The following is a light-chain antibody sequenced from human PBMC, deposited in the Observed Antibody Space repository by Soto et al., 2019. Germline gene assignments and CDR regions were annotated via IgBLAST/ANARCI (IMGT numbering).Light chain of an antibody. V-gene: IGKV4-1*01. Sequence: DIVMTQSPDSLAVSLGERATINCKSSQSVLFTSNNANYLAWYQQKPGQPPQVLIHWGSIGKSGVPDRFSGSGSGTGYTLTISTLQPEDVAVYYCEQYYSTPRTLGQGTKVEIK. CDR2: WGS. CDR3: EQYYSTPRT. J-gene: IGKJ1*01. CDR1: QSVLFTSNNANY.